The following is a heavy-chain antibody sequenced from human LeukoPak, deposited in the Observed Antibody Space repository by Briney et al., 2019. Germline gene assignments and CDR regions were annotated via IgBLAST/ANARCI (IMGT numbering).Heavy chain of an antibody. J-gene: IGHJ3*02. CDR1: GYTFTSYA. CDR2: IIPILGIA. D-gene: IGHD1/OR15-1a*01. CDR3: ARAPIPNPRTTDREGAFDI. Sequence: GASVKVSCKASGYTFTSYAISWVRQAPGQGLEWMGRIIPILGIANYAQKFQGRVTITADKSTSTAYMELSSLRSEDTAVYYCARAPIPNPRTTDREGAFDIWGQGTMVTVSS. V-gene: IGHV1-69*04.